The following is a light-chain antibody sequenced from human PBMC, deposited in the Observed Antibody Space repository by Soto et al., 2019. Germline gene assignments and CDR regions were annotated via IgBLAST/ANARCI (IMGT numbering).Light chain of an antibody. Sequence: QRVLTQPPSASGTPGQRVTISCSGSSSNIGSNSVYWYQQLPGTAPKLLIFKNSQRPSGVPDLFSGSKSGTSASLAVSGLRSGDEADYYCAAWDDRLRGFLFGPGTKVPVL. CDR2: KNS. J-gene: IGLJ1*01. V-gene: IGLV1-47*01. CDR3: AAWDDRLRGFL. CDR1: SSNIGSNS.